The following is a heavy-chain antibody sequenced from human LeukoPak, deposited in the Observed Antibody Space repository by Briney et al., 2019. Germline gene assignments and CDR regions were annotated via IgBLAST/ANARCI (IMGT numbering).Heavy chain of an antibody. CDR2: INHSGST. D-gene: IGHD5-24*01. V-gene: IGHV4-34*01. CDR1: GGSFKGYF. J-gene: IGHJ4*02. CDR3: ASLRGMATINRLYY. Sequence: SGALSLPCAVYGGSFKGYFWSWIRQPPGKGLEWIGEINHSGSTNYNPSLKSRVTISVDTSKNQFSLKLSSVTAADTAVYYCASLRGMATINRLYYWGQGTLVTVSS.